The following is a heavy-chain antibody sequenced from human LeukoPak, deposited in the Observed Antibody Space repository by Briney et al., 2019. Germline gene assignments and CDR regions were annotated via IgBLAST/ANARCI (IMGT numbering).Heavy chain of an antibody. D-gene: IGHD5-18*01. CDR1: GGTFSSYA. CDR2: IIPSLGTA. J-gene: IGHJ4*02. CDR3: ASPVTGYSYGYV. V-gene: IGHV1-69*06. Sequence: SVKVSCKASGGTFSSYAISWVRQAPGQGLEWMGGIIPSLGTANYAQKFKGRVTITADKSTSTAYMELSSLRSEDTAVYYCASPVTGYSYGYVWGQGTLVTVSS.